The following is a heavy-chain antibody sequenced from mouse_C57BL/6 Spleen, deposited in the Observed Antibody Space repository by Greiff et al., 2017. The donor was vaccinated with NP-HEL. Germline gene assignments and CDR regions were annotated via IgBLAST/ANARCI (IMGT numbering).Heavy chain of an antibody. V-gene: IGHV5-4*01. J-gene: IGHJ1*03. CDR3: ARDQHGSSDWYFDV. CDR1: GFTFSSYA. CDR2: ISDGGSYT. D-gene: IGHD1-1*01. Sequence: EVKVVESGGGLVKPGGSLKLSCAASGFTFSSYAMSWVRQTPEKRLEWVATISDGGSYTYYPDNVKGRFTISRDNAKNNLYLQMSHLKSEDTAMYYCARDQHGSSDWYFDVWGTGTTVTVSS.